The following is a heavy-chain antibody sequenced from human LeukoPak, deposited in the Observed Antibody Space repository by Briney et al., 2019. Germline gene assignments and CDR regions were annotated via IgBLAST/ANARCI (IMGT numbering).Heavy chain of an antibody. CDR1: GFTFSTYW. CDR2: INSDGSST. Sequence: GGSLRLSCAASGFTFSTYWMHWVRQAPGKGLVWVSRINSDGSSTTYADSVKGRFTISRDNAKNTLYLQMNSLRAEDTALYSCARPSAYCSGGNCYYYFDYWGQGTLVTVSS. CDR3: ARPSAYCSGGNCYYYFDY. D-gene: IGHD2-15*01. J-gene: IGHJ4*02. V-gene: IGHV3-74*01.